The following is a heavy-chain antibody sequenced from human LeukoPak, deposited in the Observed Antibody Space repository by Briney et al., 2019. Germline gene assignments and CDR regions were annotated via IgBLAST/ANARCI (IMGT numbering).Heavy chain of an antibody. J-gene: IGHJ4*02. CDR2: IRFTGSYI. D-gene: IGHD2/OR15-2a*01. V-gene: IGHV3-21*01. CDR3: AGLFRDY. CDR1: GFTFSSYS. Sequence: GGSLRLSCAASGFTFSSYSMNWVRQAPGRGLEWVSSIRFTGSYIYYADSVKGRFTISRDDAKNLLSLQMISLRVEDTAVYYCAGLFRDYWGQGTLVTVSS.